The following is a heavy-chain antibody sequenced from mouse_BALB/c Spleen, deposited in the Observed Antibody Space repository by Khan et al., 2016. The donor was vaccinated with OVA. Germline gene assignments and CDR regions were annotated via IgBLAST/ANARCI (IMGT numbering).Heavy chain of an antibody. Sequence: QAHLQLSEAQLAKPGASVKMSCKAFAYTFTTYWMPWIKQRPGQGLEWIGYINPSTGYTEYNQKFKDKATLTTDKSSSTAYMPLSSLTFEDSAVNYCTRCGIYGSFAYWGQGTLVTVSA. D-gene: IGHD1-1*02. J-gene: IGHJ3*01. CDR3: TRCGIYGSFAY. V-gene: IGHV1-7*01. CDR2: INPSTGYT. CDR1: AYTFTTYW.